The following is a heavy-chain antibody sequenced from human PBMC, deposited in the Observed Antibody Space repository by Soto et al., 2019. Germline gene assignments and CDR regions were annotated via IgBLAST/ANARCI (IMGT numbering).Heavy chain of an antibody. V-gene: IGHV3-30*18. CDR2: ISYDGSNK. Sequence: GGSLRLSCAASGFTFSSYGMHWVRQAPGKGLEWVAVISYDGSNKYYADSVKGRFTISRDNSKNTLYLQMNSLRAEDTAVYYCAKIVVATYDAFDIWGQGTMVTVSS. D-gene: IGHD3-22*01. CDR3: AKIVVATYDAFDI. J-gene: IGHJ3*02. CDR1: GFTFSSYG.